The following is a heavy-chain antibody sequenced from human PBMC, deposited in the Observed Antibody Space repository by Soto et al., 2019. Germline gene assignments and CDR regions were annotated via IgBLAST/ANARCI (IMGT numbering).Heavy chain of an antibody. D-gene: IGHD2-2*01. CDR1: GGPISDYY. Sequence: QLQLQQWGAGLLKPSETLSLTCAVYGGPISDYYWIWIRQAPGAGLEWIGEINHRGSTHDSPSLTSRVPLSVDTSMSQISLYLSSVTAADTAMYYCARVERGTSTTVVDSFDLWGQGTMVTVSS. CDR2: INHRGST. V-gene: IGHV4-34*01. J-gene: IGHJ3*01. CDR3: ARVERGTSTTVVDSFDL.